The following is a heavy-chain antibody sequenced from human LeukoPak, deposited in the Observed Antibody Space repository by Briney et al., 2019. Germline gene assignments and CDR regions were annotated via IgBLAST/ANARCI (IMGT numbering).Heavy chain of an antibody. J-gene: IGHJ4*02. CDR1: GGTFSSYA. CDR2: IIPIFGTA. CDR3: ASGRLGSSGYYFGFDY. V-gene: IGHV1-69*01. Sequence: SVKVSCKASGGTFSSYAISWVRQAPGQGLEWMGGIIPIFGTANYAQKFQGRVTITADESTSTAYMELSSLRSEDTAVYYCASGRLGSSGYYFGFDYWGQGTLVTVSS. D-gene: IGHD3-22*01.